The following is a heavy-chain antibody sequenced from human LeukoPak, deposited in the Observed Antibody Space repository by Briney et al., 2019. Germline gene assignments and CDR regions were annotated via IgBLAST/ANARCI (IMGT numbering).Heavy chain of an antibody. V-gene: IGHV3-30*18. CDR3: AKDPVGSYYYMDV. CDR1: GFTFSSYG. CDR2: ISYDGSNK. D-gene: IGHD1-26*01. Sequence: PGGSLRLSCAASGFTFSSYGMHWVRRAPGKGLEWVAVISYDGSNKYYADSVKGRFTISRDNSKNTLYLQMNSLRAEDTAVYYCAKDPVGSYYYMDVWGKGTTVTVSS. J-gene: IGHJ6*03.